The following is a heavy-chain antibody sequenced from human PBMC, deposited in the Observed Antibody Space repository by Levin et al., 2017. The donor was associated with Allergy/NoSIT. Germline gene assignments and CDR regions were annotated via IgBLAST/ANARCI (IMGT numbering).Heavy chain of an antibody. V-gene: IGHV1-69*02. D-gene: IGHD5-18*01. CDR1: GGTFSSYT. CDR2: IIPILGIA. Sequence: GASVKVSCKASGGTFSSYTISWVRQAPGQGLEWMGRIIPILGIANYAQKFQGRVTITADKSTSTAYMELSSLRSEDTAVYYCARNGYSYGYSTGFDYWGQGTLVTVSS. CDR3: ARNGYSYGYSTGFDY. J-gene: IGHJ4*02.